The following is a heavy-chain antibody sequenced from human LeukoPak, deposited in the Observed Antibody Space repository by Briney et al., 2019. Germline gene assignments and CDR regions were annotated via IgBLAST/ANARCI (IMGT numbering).Heavy chain of an antibody. Sequence: SQTLSLTCTVSGGSISSGSYYWGWIRQPAGKGLEWIGRIYTSGSTNYNPSLKSRVTISVDTSKNQFSLKLSSVTAADTAVYYCARDLGYLADHDAFDIWGQGTMVTVSS. D-gene: IGHD1-26*01. CDR2: IYTSGST. V-gene: IGHV4-61*02. CDR3: ARDLGYLADHDAFDI. J-gene: IGHJ3*02. CDR1: GGSISSGSYY.